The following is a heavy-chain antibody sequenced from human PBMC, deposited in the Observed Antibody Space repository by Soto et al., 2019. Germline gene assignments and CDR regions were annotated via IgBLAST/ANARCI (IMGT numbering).Heavy chain of an antibody. CDR2: INAGNGNT. D-gene: IGHD2-21*02. CDR3: ARGRIPYCGGDCYSYWFDP. J-gene: IGHJ5*02. Sequence: QVQLVQSGAEVKKPGASVKVSCKASGYTFTSYAMHWVRQAPGQRLEWMGWINAGNGNTKYSQKFQGRVTITRDTSASTAYMELSSLRSEDTAVYYCARGRIPYCGGDCYSYWFDPWGQGTLVTVSS. V-gene: IGHV1-3*01. CDR1: GYTFTSYA.